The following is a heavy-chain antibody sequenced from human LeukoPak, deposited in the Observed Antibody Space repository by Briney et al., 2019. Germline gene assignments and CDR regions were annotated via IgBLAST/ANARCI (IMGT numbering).Heavy chain of an antibody. V-gene: IGHV3-30*04. CDR1: GFTFSSYA. D-gene: IGHD2-21*02. J-gene: IGHJ4*02. CDR3: ARDRGIVVVTAIGYYFDY. Sequence: PGGSLRLSCAASGFTFSSYAMHWVRQAPGKGLEWVAVISYDGSNKYYADSVKGRFTISRDNSKNTLYLQMSSLRAEDTAVYYCARDRGIVVVTAIGYYFDYWGQGTLVTVSS. CDR2: ISYDGSNK.